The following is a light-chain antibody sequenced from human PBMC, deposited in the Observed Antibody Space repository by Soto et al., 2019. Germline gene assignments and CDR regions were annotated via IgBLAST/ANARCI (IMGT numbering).Light chain of an antibody. CDR1: QSVGIN. Sequence: EIVLTQSPATLSLSPGERATLSCRASQSVGINLAWYQHKPGQAPRLLIYDASNRATGIPARFSGSGSGTDFTLTISSLEPADFAVYYCQQRSSWSQLTFGGGTKVEI. CDR3: QQRSSWSQLT. CDR2: DAS. J-gene: IGKJ4*01. V-gene: IGKV3-11*01.